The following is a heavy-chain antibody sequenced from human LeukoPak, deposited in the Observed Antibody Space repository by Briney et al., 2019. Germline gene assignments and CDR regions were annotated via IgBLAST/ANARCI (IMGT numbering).Heavy chain of an antibody. V-gene: IGHV4-39*01. CDR1: GGSISSSSYY. Sequence: SETLSLTCTVSGGSISSSSYYWGWIRQPPGKGLEWIGGIYYSGSTYYNPSLKSRVTISVDTSKNQFSRKLSSVTAADTAVYYCASPGPGEQWLSPDYWGQGALVTVSS. CDR3: ASPGPGEQWLSPDY. D-gene: IGHD6-19*01. CDR2: IYYSGST. J-gene: IGHJ4*02.